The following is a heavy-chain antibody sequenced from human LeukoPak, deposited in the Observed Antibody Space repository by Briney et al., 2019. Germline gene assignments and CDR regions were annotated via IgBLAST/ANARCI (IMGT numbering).Heavy chain of an antibody. Sequence: SETLSLTCTVSGGSISSYYWSWRRQPPGKGVEWSGYIYYSGSTKYNPSLKSRVTISVDTSKNQFSLKLRSVTAADTAVYYCARDRYYYDSSGYSLFDYWGQGTLVTVSS. CDR3: ARDRYYYDSSGYSLFDY. J-gene: IGHJ4*02. V-gene: IGHV4-59*01. D-gene: IGHD3-22*01. CDR1: GGSISSYY. CDR2: IYYSGST.